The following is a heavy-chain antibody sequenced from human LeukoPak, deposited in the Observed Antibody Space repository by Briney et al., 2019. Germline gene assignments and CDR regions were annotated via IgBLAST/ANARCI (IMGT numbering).Heavy chain of an antibody. D-gene: IGHD6-19*01. J-gene: IGHJ4*02. CDR2: VYYSGNT. CDR1: GGSISSSSSY. Sequence: SETLSLTCTISGGSISSSSSYRGWIRQPPGKGLEWVGSVYYSGNTYYNPSLKSRVTVSVDTSKNQFSLKLSSVTAADTAVYYCARHLPGWYYFDYWGQGTRVTVSS. CDR3: ARHLPGWYYFDY. V-gene: IGHV4-39*01.